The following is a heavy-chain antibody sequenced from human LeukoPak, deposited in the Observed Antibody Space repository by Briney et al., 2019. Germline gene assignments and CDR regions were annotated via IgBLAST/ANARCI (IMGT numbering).Heavy chain of an antibody. CDR1: EFTFSTYA. Sequence: GGSLRLSCAASEFTFSTYAMTWVRQAPGKGLEWVSAISSGGGDTYYADSVKGRFTISRDNSKNILYLQMDSLRAGDTAVYYCAKRISWYGTVDYWGQGTLVTVSS. D-gene: IGHD6-13*01. CDR3: AKRISWYGTVDY. J-gene: IGHJ4*02. CDR2: ISSGGGDT. V-gene: IGHV3-23*01.